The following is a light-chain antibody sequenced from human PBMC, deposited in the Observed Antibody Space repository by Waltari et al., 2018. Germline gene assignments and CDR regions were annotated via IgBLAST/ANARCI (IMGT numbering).Light chain of an antibody. J-gene: IGLJ3*02. V-gene: IGLV6-57*04. CDR1: RGSLAANL. CDR2: DDN. CDR3: QSYDNLNTV. Sequence: NFMLTQPHSVSESPGKTINISCPRSRGSLAANLVQWYQQRPGSAPTILIYDDNQRASGVPDRFSGSIDRSSNSASLTISALKPEDEADYYCQSYDNLNTVFGGGTKLTVL.